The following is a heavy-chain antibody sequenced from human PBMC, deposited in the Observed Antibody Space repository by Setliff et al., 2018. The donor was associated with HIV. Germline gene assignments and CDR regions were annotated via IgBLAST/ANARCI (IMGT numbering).Heavy chain of an antibody. CDR2: ISPDGSEK. J-gene: IGHJ6*02. Sequence: GGSLRLSCATSGFTFRDYWMTWVRQAPGGGLQWVASISPDGSEKYYVDPVKGRFTISRDNAKNSLYLQMNSLGVEDTAIYFCVRGKRYAYTSGGLDVWGQGTTVTVSS. CDR1: GFTFRDYW. CDR3: VRGKRYAYTSGGLDV. V-gene: IGHV3-7*02. D-gene: IGHD3-16*01.